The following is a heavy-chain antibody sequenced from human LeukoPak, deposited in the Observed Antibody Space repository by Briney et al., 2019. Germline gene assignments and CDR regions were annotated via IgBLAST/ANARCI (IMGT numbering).Heavy chain of an antibody. J-gene: IGHJ4*02. V-gene: IGHV1-24*01. CDR3: STDSGRSYFYFDF. CDR2: IRPETGEP. Sequence: ASVKVSCKISGFGLSVLSIHWMRRAPGKGLEWVGGIRPETGEPIFAQKFRGRVTITEDTFTDTGYLELRGLTSEGTAVYYCSTDSGRSYFYFDFWGQGTLVTVSS. CDR1: GFGLSVLS. D-gene: IGHD3-10*01.